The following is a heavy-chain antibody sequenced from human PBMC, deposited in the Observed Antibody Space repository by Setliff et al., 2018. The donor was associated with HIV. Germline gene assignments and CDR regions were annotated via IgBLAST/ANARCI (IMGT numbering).Heavy chain of an antibody. D-gene: IGHD1-26*01. Sequence: PGGSLRLSCAASGFNFNNHAMHWVRQAPGKGPECVAVISDDGSAKYYGDSVKGRFTISRDNSKDTLYLQMNSLRAEDTAVYYCAKDRRGSYANAFDIWGQGTMVTVSS. CDR1: GFNFNNHA. CDR3: AKDRRGSYANAFDI. V-gene: IGHV3-30*04. J-gene: IGHJ3*02. CDR2: ISDDGSAK.